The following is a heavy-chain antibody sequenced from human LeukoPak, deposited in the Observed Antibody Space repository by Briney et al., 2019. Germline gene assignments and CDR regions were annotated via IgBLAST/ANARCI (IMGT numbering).Heavy chain of an antibody. CDR2: ISSSSSYI. CDR1: GFTFSSYS. J-gene: IGHJ6*03. CDR3: ARVYGSGSSGGWAPRSKNYMDV. D-gene: IGHD3-10*01. Sequence: PGGSLRLSCAASGFTFSSYSMNRVRQAPGKGLEWVSSISSSSSYIYYADSVKGRFTISRDNAKNSLYLQMNSLRAEDTAVYYCARVYGSGSSGGWAPRSKNYMDVWGKGTTVTISS. V-gene: IGHV3-21*01.